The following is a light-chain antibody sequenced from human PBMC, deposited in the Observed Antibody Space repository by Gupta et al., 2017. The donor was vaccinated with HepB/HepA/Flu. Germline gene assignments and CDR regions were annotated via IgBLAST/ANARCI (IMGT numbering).Light chain of an antibody. CDR1: TGAVTNGHY. CDR2: NTN. J-gene: IGLJ2*01. V-gene: IGLV7-46*01. CDR3: LLDYSAARV. Sequence: QSVLTQAPSLPVSPRGTVTLTCGSNTGAVTNGHYPYWFQQKPGQVPRILIYNTNNKHSWTPGRFSGSLLGDKAALTLTGAQPEDEADYYCLLDYSAARVFGGGTKLTVL.